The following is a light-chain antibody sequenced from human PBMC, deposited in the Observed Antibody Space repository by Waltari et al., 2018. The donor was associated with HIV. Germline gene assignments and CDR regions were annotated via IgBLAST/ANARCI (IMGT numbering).Light chain of an antibody. CDR3: QSYDSSLSVWV. J-gene: IGLJ3*02. Sequence: SYGLTQPPSVSVSPGQTATITCSGDALPTQYAYWYQQKPGQAPVMVIYKDSERPSGIPDRFSGSKSGTSASLAITGLLAEDEADYYCQSYDSSLSVWVFGGGTKLTVL. CDR2: KDS. CDR1: ALPTQY. V-gene: IGLV3-25*02.